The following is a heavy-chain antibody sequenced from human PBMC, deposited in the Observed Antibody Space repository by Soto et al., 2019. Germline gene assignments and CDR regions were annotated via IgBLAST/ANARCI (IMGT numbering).Heavy chain of an antibody. CDR2: IITVLGTT. D-gene: IGHD2-21*01. CDR3: ARRRYCGYDCYHKHYYGMDV. CDR1: GDTFSSYA. J-gene: IGHJ6*02. Sequence: QVQLVQSGAELKKTGSSVKVSCRASGDTFSSYAVNWVRQAPGRGLEWMGRIITVLGTTDYAQKFKGRVTGTAEKPTNTVYMELSSLRFEDTAVYYCARRRYCGYDCYHKHYYGMDVRGQGTTVTVAS. V-gene: IGHV1-69*08.